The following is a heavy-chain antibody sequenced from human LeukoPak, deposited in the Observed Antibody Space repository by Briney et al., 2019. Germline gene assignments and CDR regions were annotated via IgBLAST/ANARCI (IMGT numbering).Heavy chain of an antibody. Sequence: SETLSLTCTVSGGSISTYYWTWIRQPPGKGLEWIGYIYNSGKTNYNPSLKSRVTISVDTSKNQFSLKLSSVTAADTAVYYCASVGTYYDILTGYSAQYYFDYWGQGTLVTVSS. CDR1: GGSISTYY. CDR2: IYNSGKT. J-gene: IGHJ4*02. V-gene: IGHV4-59*01. D-gene: IGHD3-9*01. CDR3: ASVGTYYDILTGYSAQYYFDY.